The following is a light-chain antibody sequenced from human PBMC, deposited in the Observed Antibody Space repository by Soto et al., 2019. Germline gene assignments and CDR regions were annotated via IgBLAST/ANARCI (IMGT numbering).Light chain of an antibody. CDR3: CSYAGSYPYV. CDR1: SSDVGGYNY. J-gene: IGLJ1*01. Sequence: QSVLAQPRSVSGSPGQSVTISCTGTSSDVGGYNYVSWYQQHPGKAPKLIIYDVSKRPSGVPDRFSGSKSGNTASPTISGLQAEDEADYYCCSYAGSYPYVFGAGTKVTVL. V-gene: IGLV2-11*01. CDR2: DVS.